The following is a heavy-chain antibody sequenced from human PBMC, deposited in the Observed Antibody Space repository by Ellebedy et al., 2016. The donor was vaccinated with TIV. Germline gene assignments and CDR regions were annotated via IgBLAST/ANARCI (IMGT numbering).Heavy chain of an antibody. CDR1: GGTFSSYA. J-gene: IGHJ4*02. CDR3: ASLTGNDY. Sequence: AASVKVSCKASGGTFSSYAINWVRQAPGQGLEWMGGIIPIFGTANYAQKFQGRVTITADKITSTAYMELSSLRSEYTAVYYCASLTGNDYWGQGTLVTVSS. CDR2: IIPIFGTA. V-gene: IGHV1-69*06. D-gene: IGHD1-20*01.